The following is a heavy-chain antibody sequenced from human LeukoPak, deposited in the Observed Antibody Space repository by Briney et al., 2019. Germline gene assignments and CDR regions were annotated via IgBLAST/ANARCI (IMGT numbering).Heavy chain of an antibody. V-gene: IGHV3-23*01. Sequence: PGGSLRLSCAASGFTFSSYAMSWVRQAPGKGLGWVSAISGSGGSTYYADSVKGRFTISRDNSKNTRYLQMNSLRAEDTAVYYCAKDVGSGSYFDYWGQGTLVTVSS. CDR2: ISGSGGST. D-gene: IGHD3-10*01. CDR1: GFTFSSYA. J-gene: IGHJ4*02. CDR3: AKDVGSGSYFDY.